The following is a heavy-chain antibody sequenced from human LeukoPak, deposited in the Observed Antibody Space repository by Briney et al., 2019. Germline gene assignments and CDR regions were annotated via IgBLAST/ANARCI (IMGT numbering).Heavy chain of an antibody. CDR1: GFTFSSYG. CDR2: IWYDGGNK. Sequence: GGSLRLSCAASGFTFSSYGMHWVRQAPGKGLEWVAVIWYDGGNKYYADSVKGRFTISRDNPKNTLYLQMNSLRAEDTAVYYCAREAVVTPGAFDIWGQGTMVTVSS. D-gene: IGHD4-23*01. CDR3: AREAVVTPGAFDI. J-gene: IGHJ3*02. V-gene: IGHV3-33*01.